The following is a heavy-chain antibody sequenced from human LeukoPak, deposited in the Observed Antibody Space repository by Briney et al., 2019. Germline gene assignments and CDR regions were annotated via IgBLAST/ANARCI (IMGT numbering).Heavy chain of an antibody. V-gene: IGHV4-4*02. CDR2: IYQSGYT. D-gene: IGHD5-18*01. Sequence: SGTLSLTCNVSGASIFSTNWWNWVRQPPGKGLEWIGEIYQSGYTKYNPSLKSRVTISVDKSKNQFSLRLNSVTAADTAVYYCARYNYGYDALDFWGQGTMVTVSS. CDR1: GASIFSTNW. CDR3: ARYNYGYDALDF. J-gene: IGHJ3*01.